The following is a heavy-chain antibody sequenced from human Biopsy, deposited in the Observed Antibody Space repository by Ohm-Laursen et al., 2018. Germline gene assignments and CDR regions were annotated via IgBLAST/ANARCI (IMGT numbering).Heavy chain of an antibody. V-gene: IGHV4-39*01. Sequence: SETPSLTCTVTDGSISNIINYWGWIRQPLGKGLEWLGSIYHTGFTDYNPPLKSRVPISVDPSNNQFSQKLSSLTAADTAVYYCARHSFGSGRDFWGQGTLVTVSS. J-gene: IGHJ4*02. D-gene: IGHD3-10*01. CDR2: IYHTGFT. CDR3: ARHSFGSGRDF. CDR1: DGSISNIINY.